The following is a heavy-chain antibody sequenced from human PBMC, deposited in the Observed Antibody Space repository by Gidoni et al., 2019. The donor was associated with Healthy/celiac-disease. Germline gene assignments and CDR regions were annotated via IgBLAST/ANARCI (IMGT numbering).Heavy chain of an antibody. CDR1: GFTFSRYA. CDR3: AKDLSRLRVFDY. J-gene: IGHJ4*02. D-gene: IGHD6-25*01. Sequence: EVQLLASGGGLVQPGGSLRLSCAASGFTFSRYAMSWVRQAPGKGLEWVSAISGSGGSTYYADSGKGRFTISRDNYKNTLYLQMNSLRAEDTAVYYCAKDLSRLRVFDYWGQGTLVTVSS. CDR2: ISGSGGST. V-gene: IGHV3-23*01.